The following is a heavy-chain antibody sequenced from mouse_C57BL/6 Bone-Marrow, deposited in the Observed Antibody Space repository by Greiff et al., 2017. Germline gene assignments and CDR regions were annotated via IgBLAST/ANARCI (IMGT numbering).Heavy chain of an antibody. Sequence: EVQLQQSGEGLVKPGGSLKLSCAASGFTFSSYAMSWVRQTPEKRLEWVAYISSGGDYIYYADTVKGRFTISIDNARNTLYLQMSSLKSEDTAMYYCTSPSGGFAYWGQGTLVTVSA. D-gene: IGHD2-10*02. CDR1: GFTFSSYA. V-gene: IGHV5-9-1*02. J-gene: IGHJ3*01. CDR3: TSPSGGFAY. CDR2: ISSGGDYI.